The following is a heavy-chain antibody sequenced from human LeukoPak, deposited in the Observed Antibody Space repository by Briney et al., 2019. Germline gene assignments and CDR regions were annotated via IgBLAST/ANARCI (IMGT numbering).Heavy chain of an antibody. V-gene: IGHV1-8*02. D-gene: IGHD3-16*01. CDR2: VSTDSGNS. J-gene: IGHJ4*02. CDR3: ERGVSRGVDY. Sequence: ASVKVSCMASGYTFTNYDINWVRQATGQGLEWLGWVSTDSGNSDSAQKFQGRITLTKDTSISTVFLELRNLRSDDTAVYYCERGVSRGVDYWGQGTLVTVSS. CDR1: GYTFTNYD.